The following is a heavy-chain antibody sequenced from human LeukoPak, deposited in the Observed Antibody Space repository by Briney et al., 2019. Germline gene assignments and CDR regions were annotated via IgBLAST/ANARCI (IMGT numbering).Heavy chain of an antibody. CDR1: GFTFSTYA. CDR2: ISYDGSNK. Sequence: GGSLTLSCAASGFTFSTYAMHRVRQAPGKGLEWVAVISYDGSNKYYADSVKGRFTISRDNSKNTLYLQMNSLRAEDTAVYYCARGEQLVSPFDYWGQGTLVTVSS. J-gene: IGHJ4*02. V-gene: IGHV3-30-3*01. D-gene: IGHD6-13*01. CDR3: ARGEQLVSPFDY.